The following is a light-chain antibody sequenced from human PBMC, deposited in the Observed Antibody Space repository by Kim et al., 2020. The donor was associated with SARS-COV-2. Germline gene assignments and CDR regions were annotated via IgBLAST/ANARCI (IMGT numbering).Light chain of an antibody. V-gene: IGLV2-14*01. Sequence: QSALTQPASVSGSPGQSITISCTGTSSDVGKYNYVSWYQQFPGNAPNLIIYDVTKRPSGVSNRFSGSKSAYAASLTISGLQAEDEADYYCSPYTTSSTQVFGGGTQLTVL. J-gene: IGLJ3*02. CDR3: SPYTTSSTQV. CDR2: DVT. CDR1: SSDVGKYNY.